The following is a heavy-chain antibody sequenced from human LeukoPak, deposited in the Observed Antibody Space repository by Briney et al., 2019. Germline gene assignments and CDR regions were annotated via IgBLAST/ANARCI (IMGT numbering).Heavy chain of an antibody. D-gene: IGHD6-6*01. Sequence: ASVKVSCKASGYTFTSYYMHWVRQAPGQGLEWMGIINPSGGSTSYAQKFQGRVTMTRDTSTSTVYMELSSLRSEDSAVYYCARDVRSLYYFDYWGQGTLVTVSS. CDR1: GYTFTSYY. J-gene: IGHJ4*02. CDR3: ARDVRSLYYFDY. CDR2: INPSGGST. V-gene: IGHV1-46*01.